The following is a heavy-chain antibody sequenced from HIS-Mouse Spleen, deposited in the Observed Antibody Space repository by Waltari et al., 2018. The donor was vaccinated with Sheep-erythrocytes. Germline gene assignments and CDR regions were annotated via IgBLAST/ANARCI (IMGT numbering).Heavy chain of an antibody. V-gene: IGHV3-53*01. CDR3: ARGAGGFVGAHDAFDI. J-gene: IGHJ3*02. CDR2: IYSGGST. CDR1: GFTVSSNY. D-gene: IGHD1-26*01. Sequence: EVQLVESGGGLIQPGGSLRLSCAAPGFTVSSNYMSWVRQAPGKGLEWVSVIYSGGSTYYADSVKGRFTISRVNSKNTLYLQMNSLGAEDTAVYYCARGAGGFVGAHDAFDIWGQGTMVTVSS.